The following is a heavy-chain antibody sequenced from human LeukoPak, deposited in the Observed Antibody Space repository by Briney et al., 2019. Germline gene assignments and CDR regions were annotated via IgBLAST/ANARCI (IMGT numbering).Heavy chain of an antibody. CDR3: ARDGYCSGGSCYSGIDY. V-gene: IGHV3-74*01. CDR2: INSDGSST. J-gene: IGHJ4*02. CDR1: GFTFSSYW. D-gene: IGHD2-15*01. Sequence: GGSLRLSCAASGFTFSSYWMHWVRQAPGKGLVWVSRINSDGSSTSYADSVKGRFTIPRDNAKNTLYLQMNSLRAEDTAVYYCARDGYCSGGSCYSGIDYWGQGTLVTVSS.